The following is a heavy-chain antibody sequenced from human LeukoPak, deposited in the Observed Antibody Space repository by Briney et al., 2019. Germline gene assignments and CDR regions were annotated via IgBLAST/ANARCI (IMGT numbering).Heavy chain of an antibody. CDR1: GFTFSSYG. V-gene: IGHV3-30*18. J-gene: IGHJ4*02. D-gene: IGHD6-13*01. CDR2: ISYDGSNK. CDR3: AKGSGIAAAGRFDY. Sequence: PGRSLRLSCAASGFTFSSYGMHWVRQAPGKGLEWVAVISYDGSNKYYADSVKGRFTISRDNSKNTLYLQMNSLRAEDTAVYYCAKGSGIAAAGRFDYWGQGTLVTVSS.